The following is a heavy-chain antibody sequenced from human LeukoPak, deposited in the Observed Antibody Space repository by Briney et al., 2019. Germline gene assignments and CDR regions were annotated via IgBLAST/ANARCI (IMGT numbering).Heavy chain of an antibody. CDR3: AKGGGSPRWDYYYYYMDV. D-gene: IGHD2-15*01. V-gene: IGHV3-23*01. CDR2: ISGSGGST. CDR1: GFTFSSYA. Sequence: PGRSLRLSCAASGFTFSSYAMSWVRQAPGKGLEWVSAISGSGGSTYYADSVKGRFTISRDNSKNTLYLQMNSLRAEDTAVYYWAKGGGSPRWDYYYYYMDVWGKGTTVTVSS. J-gene: IGHJ6*03.